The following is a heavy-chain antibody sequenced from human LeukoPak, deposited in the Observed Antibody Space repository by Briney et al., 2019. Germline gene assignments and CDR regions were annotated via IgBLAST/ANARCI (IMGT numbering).Heavy chain of an antibody. CDR1: GGSFSGYY. J-gene: IGHJ4*02. V-gene: IGHV4-34*01. CDR2: INHSGSN. Sequence: SETLSLTCAVYGGSFSGYYWSWLRQPPGRGLEWIGEINHSGSNNYNPSLKSRVTISVDTSKNQFPLKLSSVTAADTAVYYCARGRAYYYGSGSAADYWGQGTLVTVSS. CDR3: ARGRAYYYGSGSAADY. D-gene: IGHD3-10*01.